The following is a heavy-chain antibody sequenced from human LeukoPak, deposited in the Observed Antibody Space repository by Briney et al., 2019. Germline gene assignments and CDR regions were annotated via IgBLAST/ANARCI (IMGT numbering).Heavy chain of an antibody. CDR2: ISGSGGST. CDR1: GFTFSSYA. J-gene: IGHJ4*02. Sequence: GGSLRLSCAASGFTFSSYAMSWVRQAPGKGLEWVSAISGSGGSTYYADSVKGRFTISGGNSKNTLYLQMNSLRAEDTAVYYCAGNLDTAMAWVDYWGQGTLVTVSS. V-gene: IGHV3-23*01. CDR3: AGNLDTAMAWVDY. D-gene: IGHD5-18*01.